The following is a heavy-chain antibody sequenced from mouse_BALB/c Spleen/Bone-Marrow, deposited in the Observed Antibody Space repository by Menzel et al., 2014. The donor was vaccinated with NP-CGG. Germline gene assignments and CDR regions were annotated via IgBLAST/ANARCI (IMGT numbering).Heavy chain of an antibody. J-gene: IGHJ4*01. CDR1: GFTFSSFT. CDR3: ARWTTYPLMGF. V-gene: IGHV5-6-5*01. D-gene: IGHD2-13*01. Sequence: DVHLVESGGGLVKPGGSLNFSCAASGFTFSSFTLSWVRQTPEKRLEWVVTISVGDSTYYPGSVKGRFTISRYNARNILYLQMSSLRSEDTAMYCCARWTTYPLMGFWGQGLSVTVSS. CDR2: ISVGDST.